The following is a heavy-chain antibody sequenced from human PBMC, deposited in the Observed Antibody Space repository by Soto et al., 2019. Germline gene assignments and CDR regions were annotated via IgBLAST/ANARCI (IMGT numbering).Heavy chain of an antibody. Sequence: GGSLRLSCAAAGFSSSDYWMSWVRQAPGRGLEWVAHIIQDGRAIYYVDSVRGRFTISRDSAGNSVFLEMHRLRVEDTAVYYCARGGELSLLPLDYWGLGTLVTVSS. J-gene: IGHJ4*02. CDR2: IIQDGRAI. CDR1: GFSSSDYW. V-gene: IGHV3-7*03. D-gene: IGHD2-15*01. CDR3: ARGGELSLLPLDY.